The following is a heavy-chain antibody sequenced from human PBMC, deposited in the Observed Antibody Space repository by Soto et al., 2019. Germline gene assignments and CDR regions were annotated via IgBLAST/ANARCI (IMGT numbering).Heavy chain of an antibody. CDR3: ARVGSSIEVRPFDS. CDR1: GGSISSGDYY. Sequence: SETLSLTCTVSGGSISSGDYYWSWIRQPPGKGLEWIGYIYYSGSTYYNPSLKSRVTISLDTSKNQFSLKLSSVTAADTAVYFCARVGSSIEVRPFDSWGQGTPGTVSS. CDR2: IYYSGST. D-gene: IGHD6-6*01. V-gene: IGHV4-30-4*01. J-gene: IGHJ4*02.